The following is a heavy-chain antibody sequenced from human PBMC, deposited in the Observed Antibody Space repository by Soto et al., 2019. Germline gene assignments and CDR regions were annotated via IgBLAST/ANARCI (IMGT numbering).Heavy chain of an antibody. Sequence: PSETLSLTCTVSGGSMSPYYWSWIRQPPGKGLEWIANIYYRGNTNYNPSLESRVTISIDTSKNQFSLKLISMTAADTAMYYCARHFKKTGDFDYYYGMDVWGQGTTVTVSS. D-gene: IGHD1-1*01. J-gene: IGHJ6*02. CDR2: IYYRGNT. V-gene: IGHV4-59*08. CDR1: GGSMSPYY. CDR3: ARHFKKTGDFDYYYGMDV.